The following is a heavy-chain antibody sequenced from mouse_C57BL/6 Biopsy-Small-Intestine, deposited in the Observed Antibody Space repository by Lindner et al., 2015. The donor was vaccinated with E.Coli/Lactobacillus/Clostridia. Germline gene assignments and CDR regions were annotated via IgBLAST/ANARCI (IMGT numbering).Heavy chain of an antibody. CDR1: GFTFSDYG. V-gene: IGHV5-17*01. D-gene: IGHD4-1*01. CDR2: ISSGSSTV. CDR3: ARDWYYFDS. Sequence: VQLQESGGGLVKPGGSLKLSCVVSGFTFSDYGMHWVRQAPEKGLEWVAFISSGSSTVYYADTVKGRFTISRDNAKNTLFLLMTSLRSEDSAMYYCARDWYYFDSWGQGTTLSVPS. J-gene: IGHJ2*01.